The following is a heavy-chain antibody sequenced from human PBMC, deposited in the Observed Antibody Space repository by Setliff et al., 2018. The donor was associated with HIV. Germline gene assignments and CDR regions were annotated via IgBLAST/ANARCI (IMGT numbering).Heavy chain of an antibody. J-gene: IGHJ4*01. CDR2: INVGKGDT. D-gene: IGHD3-10*01. CDR1: GYTFTTYS. CDR3: VRGALLAAFDFDY. Sequence: ASVKVSCKASGYTFTTYSLHWVRQAPGHSLEWVGWINVGKGDTKYSQELQDRVTITRDTSANTAYMELSSLRSDDTAVYFCVRGALLAAFDFDYWGHGALVTVSS. V-gene: IGHV1-3*01.